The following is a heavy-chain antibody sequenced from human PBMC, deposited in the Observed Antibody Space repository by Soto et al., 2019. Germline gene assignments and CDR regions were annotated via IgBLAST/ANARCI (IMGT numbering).Heavy chain of an antibody. D-gene: IGHD4-17*01. CDR2: IYYSGST. Sequence: SETLSLTCTVSGGSISSYYWSWIRQPPGKGLERIGDIYYSGSTNYNPSLKSRVTISVDTSKNQFSLKLSSVTAADTAVYYCARRYGVYFDYWGQGTLVTVSS. J-gene: IGHJ4*02. CDR3: ARRYGVYFDY. V-gene: IGHV4-59*08. CDR1: GGSISSYY.